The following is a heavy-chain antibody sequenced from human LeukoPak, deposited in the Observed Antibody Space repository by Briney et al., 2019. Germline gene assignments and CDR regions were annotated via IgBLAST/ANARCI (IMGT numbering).Heavy chain of an antibody. CDR1: GLSVSSNY. Sequence: GGSLRLSCVASGLSVSSNYMSWVRQAPGKGLEWVAVIWYDGSNKYYADSVKGRFIISRDNSKNTLYLQMNSLRAEDTAVYYCARDISGYYYFDYWGQGTLVTVSS. CDR3: ARDISGYYYFDY. J-gene: IGHJ4*02. D-gene: IGHD3-22*01. V-gene: IGHV3-33*08. CDR2: IWYDGSNK.